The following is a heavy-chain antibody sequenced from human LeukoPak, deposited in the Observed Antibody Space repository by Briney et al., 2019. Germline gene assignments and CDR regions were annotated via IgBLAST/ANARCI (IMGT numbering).Heavy chain of an antibody. CDR1: GFTVSSNY. D-gene: IGHD1-1*01. V-gene: IGHV3-23*01. CDR3: ARGQELDDGVFDS. J-gene: IGHJ4*02. CDR2: ISGSGGST. Sequence: GGSLRLSCAASGFTVSSNYMSWVRQAPGKGLEWVSSISGSGGSTYYADSVKGRFTISRDNSKNTVYLQMNILRVEDTAIYYCARGQELDDGVFDSWGQGTLVTVSA.